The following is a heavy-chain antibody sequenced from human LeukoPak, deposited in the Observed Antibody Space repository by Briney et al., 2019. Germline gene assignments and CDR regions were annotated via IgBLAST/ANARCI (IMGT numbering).Heavy chain of an antibody. CDR2: IYYSGST. D-gene: IGHD5-12*01. CDR3: ARRGYSGYVNYGMDV. CDR1: GGSISSYY. V-gene: IGHV4-59*08. Sequence: SETLSLTCTVSGGSISSYYWSWIRQPPGKGLEWIGYIYYSGSTDYNPSLKSRVTISVDTSKSQFSLKLSSVTAADTAVYYCARRGYSGYVNYGMDVWGQGTTVTVSS. J-gene: IGHJ6*02.